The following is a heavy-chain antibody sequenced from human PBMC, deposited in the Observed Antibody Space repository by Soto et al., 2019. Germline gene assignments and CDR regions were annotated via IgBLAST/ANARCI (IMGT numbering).Heavy chain of an antibody. D-gene: IGHD6-19*01. CDR1: AASISSSSYY. CDR3: ARHHPGIAVAGLTDY. J-gene: IGHJ4*02. V-gene: IGHV4-39*01. CDR2: IYYSGST. Sequence: SETRSLTCTVAAASISSSSYYWGWVRQPPGKGLEWIGSIYYSGSTYYNPSLKSRVTIYVDTSKNQFSLKLRSVTATDTAVYYCARHHPGIAVAGLTDYWGQGTLVTVSS.